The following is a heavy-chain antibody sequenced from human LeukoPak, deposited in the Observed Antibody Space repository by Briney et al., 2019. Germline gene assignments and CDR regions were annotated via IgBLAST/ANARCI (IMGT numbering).Heavy chain of an antibody. CDR2: IPPIFGTA. CDR1: GGTFSSYA. Sequence: SVKVSCKASGGTFSSYAISWVRQAPGQGLEWMGGIPPIFGTANYAQKFQGGVTITADESTSTAYMELSSLRSEDTAVYYCARVAGGYCSSTSCSGYFQHWGQGTLVTVSS. CDR3: ARVAGGYCSSTSCSGYFQH. D-gene: IGHD2-2*01. J-gene: IGHJ1*01. V-gene: IGHV1-69*13.